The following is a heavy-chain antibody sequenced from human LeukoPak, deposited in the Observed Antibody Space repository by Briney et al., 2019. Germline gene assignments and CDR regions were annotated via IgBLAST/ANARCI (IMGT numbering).Heavy chain of an antibody. CDR2: IIPILGIA. V-gene: IGHV1-69*04. CDR3: ARDGSPRSGVLPPSPTPHFDY. CDR1: GGTFSSYA. Sequence: SVKVSCKASGGTFSSYAISWVRQAPGQGLEWMGRIIPILGIANYAQKFQGRVTITADKSTSTAYMELSSLRSEDTAVYYCARDGSPRSGVLPPSPTPHFDYWGQGTLVTVSS. D-gene: IGHD6-25*01. J-gene: IGHJ4*02.